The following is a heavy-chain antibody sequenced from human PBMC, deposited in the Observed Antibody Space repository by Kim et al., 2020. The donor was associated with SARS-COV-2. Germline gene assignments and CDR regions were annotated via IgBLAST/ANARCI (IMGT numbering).Heavy chain of an antibody. D-gene: IGHD4-17*01. J-gene: IGHJ4*02. Sequence: GGSLRLSCVASGFTFSNYWMSWVRQAPGKGLEWVANINQDGSEKYYVDSVKGRFTISRDNAKNSLYLQVNSLRAEDTAVYYCARGRPGVFNTGTTRGGQGTLVTVSS. CDR2: INQDGSEK. V-gene: IGHV3-7*01. CDR1: GFTFSNYW. CDR3: ARGRPGVFNTGTTR.